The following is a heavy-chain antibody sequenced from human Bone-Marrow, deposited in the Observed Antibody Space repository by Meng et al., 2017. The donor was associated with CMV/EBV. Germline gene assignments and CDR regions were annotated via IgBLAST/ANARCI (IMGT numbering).Heavy chain of an antibody. Sequence: GESLKISCAASGFTFSSFWMAWVRQAPGKGLEWVGNIKQDESEIQYVGSVKGRFTITRDNAKNSLFLQMNSLRAEDTAVYYCARSLLEVNPSYYGLAVCCEGTPVTFSS. CDR2: IKQDESEI. CDR1: GFTFSSFW. J-gene: IGHJ6*04. CDR3: ARSLLEVNPSYYGLAV. V-gene: IGHV3-7*01. D-gene: IGHD4-23*01.